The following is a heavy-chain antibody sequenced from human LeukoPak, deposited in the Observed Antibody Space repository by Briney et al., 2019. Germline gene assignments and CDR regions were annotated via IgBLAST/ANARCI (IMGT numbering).Heavy chain of an antibody. CDR3: ARAYYGSGRRYYGMDV. Sequence: ASVKVSCKASGYTFTSYGISWVRQAPGQGLEWMGWISAYNGNTNYAQKLQGRVTMTTDTSTSTAYMELSSLRSEDTAVYYCARAYYGSGRRYYGMDVWGQGTTVTVSS. CDR2: ISAYNGNT. CDR1: GYTFTSYG. V-gene: IGHV1-18*01. D-gene: IGHD3-10*01. J-gene: IGHJ6*02.